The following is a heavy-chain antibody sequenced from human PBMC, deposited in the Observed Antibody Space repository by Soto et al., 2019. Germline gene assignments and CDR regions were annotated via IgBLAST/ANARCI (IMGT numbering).Heavy chain of an antibody. CDR2: VNPILSMS. CDR3: ASNSGSGYRAFDS. CDR1: GDTFNFYS. Sequence: QVQLVQSGAEVKSAGSSVKVSCKASGDTFNFYSINWVRQAPGLGLEWVGRVNPILSMSNYAQRFQGRVTMTADHSTGTAYMELRSLRSEDTAIYYCASNSGSGYRAFDSWGQGALVPVSS. J-gene: IGHJ4*02. D-gene: IGHD3-10*01. V-gene: IGHV1-69*02.